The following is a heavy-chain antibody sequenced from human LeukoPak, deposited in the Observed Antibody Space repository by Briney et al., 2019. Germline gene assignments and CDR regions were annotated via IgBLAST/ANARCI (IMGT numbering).Heavy chain of an antibody. CDR3: ARGRGGGDYYVDY. D-gene: IGHD2-21*01. Sequence: VSVKVSCKASGYTFTGYYMHWVRQAPGQGLEWMGRLNPNSGGTNYAQKFQGRVTMTRDTSISTAYMELSRLRSDDTAVYYCARGRGGGDYYVDYWGQGTLVTVSS. V-gene: IGHV1-2*06. CDR2: LNPNSGGT. CDR1: GYTFTGYY. J-gene: IGHJ4*02.